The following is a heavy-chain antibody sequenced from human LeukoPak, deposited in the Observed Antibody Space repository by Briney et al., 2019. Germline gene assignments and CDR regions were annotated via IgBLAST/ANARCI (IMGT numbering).Heavy chain of an antibody. Sequence: GGSLRLSCAASGFTFSYYGMHWVRQPPGRGLEWVSFIRYDGSIKDYADSVRGRFTISRDNYKNTLYLQMNSLRAEDTAVYYCAQPLFGYYCDTSGPGSWGQGTLVTVSS. CDR1: GFTFSYYG. D-gene: IGHD3-22*01. J-gene: IGHJ5*02. CDR2: IRYDGSIK. CDR3: AQPLFGYYCDTSGPGS. V-gene: IGHV3-30*02.